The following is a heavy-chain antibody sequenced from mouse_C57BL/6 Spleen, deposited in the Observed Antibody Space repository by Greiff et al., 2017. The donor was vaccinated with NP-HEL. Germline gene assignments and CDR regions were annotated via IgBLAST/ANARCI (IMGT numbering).Heavy chain of an antibody. Sequence: QVQLQQPGAELVKPGASVKLSCKASGYTFTSYWMHWVKQRPGQGLEWIGMIHPNSGSTNYNEKFNSKATLTVDKSSSTAYMQLSSLTSEDSAVYYCARRENYYFDYWGQGTTLTVSS. CDR3: ARRENYYFDY. J-gene: IGHJ2*01. V-gene: IGHV1-64*01. CDR2: IHPNSGST. CDR1: GYTFTSYW.